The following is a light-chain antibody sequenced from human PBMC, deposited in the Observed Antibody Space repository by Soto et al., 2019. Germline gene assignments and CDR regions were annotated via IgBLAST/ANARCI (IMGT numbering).Light chain of an antibody. CDR2: DAS. V-gene: IGKV3-20*01. CDR1: LTISDNY. J-gene: IGKJ1*01. CDR3: QQYSMAPLT. Sequence: EIVLTHSPGTLSLSPGERATLSCRASLTISDNYLAWYQQKAGQAPRLVIYDASNRATGIPDRFSASGSGTDFTLTISRLEPEDFAVYYCQQYSMAPLTFGQGTKVDIK.